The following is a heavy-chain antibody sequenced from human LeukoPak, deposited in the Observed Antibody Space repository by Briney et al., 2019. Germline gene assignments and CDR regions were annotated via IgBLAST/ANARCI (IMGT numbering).Heavy chain of an antibody. V-gene: IGHV3-23*01. CDR2: IDSGGGST. J-gene: IGHJ4*02. CDR1: EYTFSNYA. D-gene: IGHD3-22*01. CDR3: ASADGSGYRYY. Sequence: PGGSLRLSCVASEYTFSNYAMSWVHQAPGKGLEWVSSIDSGGGSTYYADSVKGRFTISRDNSKNTLYLQMNSLRAEDTAIYYCASADGSGYRYYWGQGTLVTVSS.